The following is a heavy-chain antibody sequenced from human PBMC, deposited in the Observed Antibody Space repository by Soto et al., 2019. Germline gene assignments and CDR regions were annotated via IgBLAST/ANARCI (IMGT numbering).Heavy chain of an antibody. J-gene: IGHJ6*02. D-gene: IGHD3-3*01. CDR1: GFIFSTYD. CDR2: VSFDGSNK. V-gene: IGHV3-30*18. Sequence: QLQLVESGGGVVQPGRSLRLSCAASGFIFSTYDMQWVRQAPGKGLEWVATVSFDGSNKYYADSVTGRFTISRDNSETTLYLQMNSLTAEDTAVYYCAKARVISSVGTVFESEAASDLGVWGQGTTVTVSS. CDR3: AKARVISSVGTVFESEAASDLGV.